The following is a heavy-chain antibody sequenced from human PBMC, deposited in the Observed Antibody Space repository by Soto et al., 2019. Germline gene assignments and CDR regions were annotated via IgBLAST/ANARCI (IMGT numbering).Heavy chain of an antibody. J-gene: IGHJ4*02. CDR2: ISAYNGNT. CDR1: GYTFTSYG. CDR3: ARDDPETMVRGVIIFDY. V-gene: IGHV1-18*04. D-gene: IGHD3-10*01. Sequence: QVQLVQSGAEVKKPGASVRVSCKASGYTFTSYGISWVRQAPGQGLEWMGWISAYNGNTNYAQKLQGRVTMTTDTSTSTAYMELRSLRSDDTAVYYCARDDPETMVRGVIIFDYWGQGTLVTVSS.